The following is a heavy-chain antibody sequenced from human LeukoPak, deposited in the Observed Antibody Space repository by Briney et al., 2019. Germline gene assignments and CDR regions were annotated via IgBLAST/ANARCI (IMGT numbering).Heavy chain of an antibody. Sequence: GGSLRLSCAASGFTFSTYAMSWVRQAPGKGLEWVSSISGSGGSTYYADSVKGRFTISRDNSKNTLYLQMNSLRAEDTAVYYCAKGVLYYDSSDEGEWYFYYWGQGTLVTVSS. D-gene: IGHD3-22*01. CDR3: AKGVLYYDSSDEGEWYFYY. CDR2: ISGSGGST. V-gene: IGHV3-23*01. J-gene: IGHJ4*02. CDR1: GFTFSTYA.